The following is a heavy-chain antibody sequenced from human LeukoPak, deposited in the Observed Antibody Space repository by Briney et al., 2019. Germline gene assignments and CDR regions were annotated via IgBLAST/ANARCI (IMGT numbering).Heavy chain of an antibody. CDR1: GFTFSDYY. J-gene: IGHJ3*02. CDR2: ISSSDSTI. D-gene: IGHD3-10*01. V-gene: IGHV3-11*01. CDR3: ARDGVVRGVITAFDI. Sequence: GGSLRLSWAASGFTFSDYYMSWIRQAPGKGLEWVSYISSSDSTIYYADSVKGRFTISRDNAKNSLYLQMNSLRAEDTAVYYCARDGVVRGVITAFDIWGQGTMVTVSS.